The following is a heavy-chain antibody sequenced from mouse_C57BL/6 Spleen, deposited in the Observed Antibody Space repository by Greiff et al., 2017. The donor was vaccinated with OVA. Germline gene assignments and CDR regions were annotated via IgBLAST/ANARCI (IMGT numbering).Heavy chain of an antibody. Sequence: EVMLVESGGGLVQPGGSMKLSCVASGFTFSNYWMNWVRQSPEKGLEWVAQIRLKSDNYATHYAESVKGRFTISRDDSKSSVYLQMNNLRAEDTGIYYCTAGDYALFDYWGQGTTLTVSS. CDR1: GFTFSNYW. V-gene: IGHV6-3*01. J-gene: IGHJ2*01. CDR2: IRLKSDNYAT. D-gene: IGHD2-4*01. CDR3: TAGDYALFDY.